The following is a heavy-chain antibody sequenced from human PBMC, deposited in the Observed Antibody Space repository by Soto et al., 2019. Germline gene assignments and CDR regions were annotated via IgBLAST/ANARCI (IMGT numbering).Heavy chain of an antibody. CDR1: GYIFTDYT. J-gene: IGHJ5*02. CDR2: INAGNGDT. CDR3: AREGLVRGVLRGIRFDP. V-gene: IGHV1-3*01. Sequence: QVQLVQSGAEVKKPGASVKVSCEASGYIFTDYTIHWVRQAPGQRLELMGWINAGNGDTKYSHQFQGRVTFSRDTSARTVYMELSSLRSEDTAVYYCAREGLVRGVLRGIRFDPWGQGTLVTVSS. D-gene: IGHD3-10*01.